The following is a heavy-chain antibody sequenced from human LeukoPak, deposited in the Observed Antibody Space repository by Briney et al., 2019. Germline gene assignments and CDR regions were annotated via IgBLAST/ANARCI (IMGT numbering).Heavy chain of an antibody. J-gene: IGHJ6*03. CDR1: GGSFSGYY. V-gene: IGHV4-34*01. CDR3: ARDSPTYYYYYMDV. D-gene: IGHD2-21*01. CDR2: INHSGST. Sequence: SETLSLTCAVYGGSFSGYYWSWIRQPPGKGLEWIGEINHSGSTNYNPSLKSRVTISVDTSKNQFSLKLSSVTAADTAVYYCARDSPTYYYYYMDVWGKGTTVTISS.